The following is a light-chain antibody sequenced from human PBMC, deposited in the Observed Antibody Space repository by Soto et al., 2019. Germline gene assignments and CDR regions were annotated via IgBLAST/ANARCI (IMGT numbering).Light chain of an antibody. V-gene: IGLV2-14*01. Sequence: QSALTQPASVSGSPGQSITISCTGTSSDVGGYNYVSWYQQHPGKAPKLMIYEVSNRPSGVSNRFSGSKSGNTASLTISGLQAEDEADSYCSPFTSFNPWVFGGGTKLTVL. CDR2: EVS. CDR1: SSDVGGYNY. CDR3: SPFTSFNPWV. J-gene: IGLJ3*02.